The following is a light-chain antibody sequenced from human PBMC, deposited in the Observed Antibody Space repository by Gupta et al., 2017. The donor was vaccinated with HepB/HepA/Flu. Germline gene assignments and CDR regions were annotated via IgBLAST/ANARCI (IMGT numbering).Light chain of an antibody. CDR3: KQALQTPKT. Sequence: DIVMTQSPLSLPVTPGEPASISCRSSQSRLHSIGDNYLDWYLQKPGQSPQLLIYLGSNRASGVPDRFSGSGSGTDFTLKISRVEAEDVGVYYCKQALQTPKTFGQGTKVEIK. CDR2: LGS. V-gene: IGKV2-28*01. CDR1: QSRLHSIGDNY. J-gene: IGKJ1*01.